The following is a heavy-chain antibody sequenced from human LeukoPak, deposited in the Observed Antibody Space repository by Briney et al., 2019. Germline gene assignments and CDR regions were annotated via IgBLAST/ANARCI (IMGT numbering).Heavy chain of an antibody. Sequence: SQTLSLTCTVSGGSISSGGYYWSWIRQHPGKGLEWIGYIYYSGSTYYNPSLKSRVTISVDASKNQFSLKLSSVTAADTAVYYCARDSFLVGVVDYWGQGTLVTVSS. CDR2: IYYSGST. CDR1: GGSISSGGYY. CDR3: ARDSFLVGVVDY. D-gene: IGHD1-26*01. V-gene: IGHV4-31*03. J-gene: IGHJ4*02.